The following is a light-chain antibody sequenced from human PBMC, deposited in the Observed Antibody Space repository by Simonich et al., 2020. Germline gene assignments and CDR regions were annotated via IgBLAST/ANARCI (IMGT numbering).Light chain of an antibody. CDR2: EVS. J-gene: IGKJ1*01. CDR3: MQSIQLPRT. V-gene: IGKV2D-29*02. Sequence: DIVMTQTPLSLSVTPGQPASISCKSSQSLLHSDGQTYLYWYLQKPGQSPQLLIYEVSKRVSGVPDRFSGSGSGTDFTLKISRVEAEDVGVYYCMQSIQLPRTFGQGTKVEIK. CDR1: QSLLHSDGQTY.